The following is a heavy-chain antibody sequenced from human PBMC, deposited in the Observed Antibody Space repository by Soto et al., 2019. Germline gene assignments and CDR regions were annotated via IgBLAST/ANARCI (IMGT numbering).Heavy chain of an antibody. J-gene: IGHJ4*02. CDR1: GGSFSGYY. CDR3: ARESGFWSGYSDY. CDR2: INHSGST. V-gene: IGHV4-34*01. Sequence: SETLSLTCAVYGGSFSGYYWSWIRQPPGKGLEWIGEINHSGSTNYNPSLKSRVTISVDTSKNQFSLKLSSVTAADTAVYYCARESGFWSGYSDYWGQGTLVTVSS. D-gene: IGHD3-3*01.